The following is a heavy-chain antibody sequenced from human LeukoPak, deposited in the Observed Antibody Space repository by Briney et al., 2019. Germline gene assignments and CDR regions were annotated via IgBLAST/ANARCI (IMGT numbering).Heavy chain of an antibody. V-gene: IGHV4-31*03. Sequence: PSQTLSLTCTVSGGSISSGGYYWSWIRPHPGKGLEWIGYIYYSGSTYYNPSLKSRVTISVDTSKNQFSLKLSSVTAADTAVYYCARDLPDYGDSPYAFDIWGQGTMVTVSS. D-gene: IGHD4-17*01. CDR2: IYYSGST. CDR1: GGSISSGGYY. CDR3: ARDLPDYGDSPYAFDI. J-gene: IGHJ3*02.